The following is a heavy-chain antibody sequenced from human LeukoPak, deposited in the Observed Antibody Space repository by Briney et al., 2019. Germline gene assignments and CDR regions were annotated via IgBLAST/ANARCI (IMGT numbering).Heavy chain of an antibody. J-gene: IGHJ4*02. CDR3: ATDGQSSGWYGFDY. Sequence: SGGSLTLSCAASEFTFTTYGMHWVRQAPGKGLEWVASITSPVGRIYYADSLKGRITISRDNAKSSLYLQMNSLRGEDTAVYYCATDGQSSGWYGFDYWGQGTLVTVSS. V-gene: IGHV3-21*01. CDR2: ITSPVGRI. CDR1: EFTFTTYG. D-gene: IGHD6-19*01.